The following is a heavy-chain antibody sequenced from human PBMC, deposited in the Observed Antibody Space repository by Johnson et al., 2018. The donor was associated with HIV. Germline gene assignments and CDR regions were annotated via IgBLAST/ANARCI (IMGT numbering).Heavy chain of an antibody. Sequence: QVQLVESGGGVFQPGRSLRLSCVASRFRFSSYAVHWVRQAPGKGLEWVAVISYDGSNKYYADSVMGRFTISRDNSKNFLYLQMNSLRAEDTALYYCARDTYYYDTSGYLTRPRAFDVWGQGTMVTVSS. D-gene: IGHD3-22*01. J-gene: IGHJ3*01. V-gene: IGHV3-30*04. CDR1: RFRFSSYA. CDR2: ISYDGSNK. CDR3: ARDTYYYDTSGYLTRPRAFDV.